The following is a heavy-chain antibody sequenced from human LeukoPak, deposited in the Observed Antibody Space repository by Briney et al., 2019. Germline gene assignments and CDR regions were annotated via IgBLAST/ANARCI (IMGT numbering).Heavy chain of an antibody. CDR1: GFTFTELS. CDR3: ATWDAGGGYLGY. Sequence: GGSVKLSCAVSGFTFTELSMHWVRQAPGKGLEWMGGFDPEDGETIYAQKFKGRVTMTEDTSTDTAYMKLSSLRSEATAEYSWATWDAGGGYLGYWGQGTLVTVS. D-gene: IGHD3-16*02. J-gene: IGHJ4*02. V-gene: IGHV1-24*01. CDR2: FDPEDGET.